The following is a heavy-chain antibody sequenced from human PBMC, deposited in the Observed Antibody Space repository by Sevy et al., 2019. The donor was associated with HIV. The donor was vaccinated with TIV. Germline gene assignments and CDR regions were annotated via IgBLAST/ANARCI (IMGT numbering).Heavy chain of an antibody. V-gene: IGHV3-11*01. D-gene: IGHD6-13*01. CDR2: ISFSGETI. Sequence: GGSLRLSCAASGFIFNDYYMTWIRQAPGKGLEWVSHISFSGETIDYADSVKGRFTISRDNAKNSLYLQMNSLRVEDTAVYYCARERGRIGGRVIVAAAAYWGQGTLVTVSS. CDR1: GFIFNDYY. J-gene: IGHJ4*02. CDR3: ARERGRIGGRVIVAAAAY.